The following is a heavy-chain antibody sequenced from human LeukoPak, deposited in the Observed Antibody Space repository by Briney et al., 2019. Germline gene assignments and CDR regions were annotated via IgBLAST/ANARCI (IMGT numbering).Heavy chain of an antibody. V-gene: IGHV3-53*01. CDR2: ISSGGST. Sequence: GGSLRLSCAASGFTVSSNYMSWVRQAPGKALEWVSVISSGGSTYYADSVKGRFTISRDNSKNTLYLQMNSLRGEDTAVNYCARDHYYDSSGYIPAGDAFDIWGQGTIVTVSS. CDR1: GFTVSSNY. D-gene: IGHD3-22*01. CDR3: ARDHYYDSSGYIPAGDAFDI. J-gene: IGHJ3*02.